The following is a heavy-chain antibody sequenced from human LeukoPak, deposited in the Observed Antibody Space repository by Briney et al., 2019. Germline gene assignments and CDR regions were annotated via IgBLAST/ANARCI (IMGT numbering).Heavy chain of an antibody. J-gene: IGHJ4*02. D-gene: IGHD3-10*01. V-gene: IGHV1-18*04. Sequence: ASVKVSCKASGYTFTSYGISWVRQAPGQGLEWMGWISAYNGNTNYAQKLQGRVTMTTDTSTSTAYMELRSLRSDDTAVCYCARDRAWYYGSGVDYWGQGTLVTVSS. CDR1: GYTFTSYG. CDR3: ARDRAWYYGSGVDY. CDR2: ISAYNGNT.